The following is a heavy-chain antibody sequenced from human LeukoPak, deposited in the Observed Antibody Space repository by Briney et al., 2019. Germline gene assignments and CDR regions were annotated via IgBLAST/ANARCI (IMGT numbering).Heavy chain of an antibody. V-gene: IGHV4-39*07. D-gene: IGHD4-17*01. CDR1: GGSISSSSYY. Sequence: SETLSLTCTVSGGSISSSSYYWAWIRQPPGKGLEWIGNIYYNGNTYYNSSLKSRVTISVDTSKNQFSLKLSSVTAADTAVYYCARGNTVTTVVYWGQGTLVTVSS. CDR2: IYYNGNT. J-gene: IGHJ4*02. CDR3: ARGNTVTTVVY.